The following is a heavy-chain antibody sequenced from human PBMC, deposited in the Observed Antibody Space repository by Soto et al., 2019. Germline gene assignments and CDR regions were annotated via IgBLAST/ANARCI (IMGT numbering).Heavy chain of an antibody. CDR3: ARGAGSGWYPIDY. Sequence: QVQLVQSGAEVKKPGASVKVSCKASGYTISGYYIHWVRQAPGQGLEWMGWINPHSGATNYAQKFQGRVTVTRDTSFGTTYMELTRLGSGDTALYYCARGAGSGWYPIDYWGQGTLVTVSS. CDR2: INPHSGAT. V-gene: IGHV1-2*02. J-gene: IGHJ4*02. D-gene: IGHD6-19*01. CDR1: GYTISGYY.